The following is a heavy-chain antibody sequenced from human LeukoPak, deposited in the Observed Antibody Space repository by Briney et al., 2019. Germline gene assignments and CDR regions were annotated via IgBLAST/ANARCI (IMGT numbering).Heavy chain of an antibody. D-gene: IGHD7-27*01. CDR3: ARSSYWGLY. V-gene: IGHV4-34*01. CDR1: GGSFSGYY. J-gene: IGHJ4*02. CDR2: INHSGST. Sequence: PSETLSLTCAVYGGSFSGYYWSWIRQPPGNGLEWIGEINHSGSTNYNPSLKSRVTISVDTSKNQFSLKLSSVSAADTAVYYCARSSYWGLYWGQGTLVTVSS.